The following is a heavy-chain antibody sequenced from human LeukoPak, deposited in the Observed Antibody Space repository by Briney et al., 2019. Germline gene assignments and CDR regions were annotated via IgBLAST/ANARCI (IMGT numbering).Heavy chain of an antibody. D-gene: IGHD3-10*01. Sequence: GGSLGLSCAASGFTFSSYWMSWVRQAPGKGLEWVANIKQDGSEKYYVDSVKGRFTISKDNAKNSLYLQMNSLRAEDTAVYYCARDLYYYGSGSLFDYWGQGTLVTVSS. CDR2: IKQDGSEK. CDR3: ARDLYYYGSGSLFDY. V-gene: IGHV3-7*01. CDR1: GFTFSSYW. J-gene: IGHJ4*02.